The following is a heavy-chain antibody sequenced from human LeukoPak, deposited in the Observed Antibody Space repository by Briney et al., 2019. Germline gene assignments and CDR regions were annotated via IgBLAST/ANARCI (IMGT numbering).Heavy chain of an antibody. CDR2: INHSGST. CDR3: ARRERQWLVLTRNWFDP. CDR1: GGSISGYY. D-gene: IGHD6-19*01. J-gene: IGHJ5*02. Sequence: SETLSLTCTGSGGSISGYYWSWIRQPPGKGLEWIGEINHSGSTNYNPSLKSRVTISVDTSKNQFSLKLSSVTAADTAVYYCARRERQWLVLTRNWFDPWGQGTLVTVSS. V-gene: IGHV4-34*01.